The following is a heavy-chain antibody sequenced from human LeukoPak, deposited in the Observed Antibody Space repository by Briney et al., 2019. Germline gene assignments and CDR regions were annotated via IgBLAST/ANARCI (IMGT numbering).Heavy chain of an antibody. J-gene: IGHJ5*02. Sequence: PSETLSLTCTVSGGSISSSSYYWGWIRQPPGKGLEWIGSIYYSGSTYYNPSLKSRVTISVDTSKNQFSLKLSSVTAADTAVYYCARVHKGLYSYGQTANWFDPWGQGTLVTVSS. CDR3: ARVHKGLYSYGQTANWFDP. V-gene: IGHV4-39*07. D-gene: IGHD5-18*01. CDR2: IYYSGST. CDR1: GGSISSSSYY.